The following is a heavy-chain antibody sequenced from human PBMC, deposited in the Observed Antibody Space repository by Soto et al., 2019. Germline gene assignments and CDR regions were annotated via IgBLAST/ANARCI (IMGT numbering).Heavy chain of an antibody. CDR1: GFTFSHYT. V-gene: IGHV3-23*01. D-gene: IGHD3-16*01. CDR2: FSRREGVA. CDR3: ANGGLHGSIDGGLSYFHH. Sequence: EVQMLESGGYLVQPGGSLRVSCASGFTFSHYTMAWVRKPPGKGLEWVSGFSRREGVAYYADPVKGGFTISRDNSKNTVFLQTNSLRAEDTAVYYCANGGLHGSIDGGLSYFHHWDQGTLVTVSS. J-gene: IGHJ4*02.